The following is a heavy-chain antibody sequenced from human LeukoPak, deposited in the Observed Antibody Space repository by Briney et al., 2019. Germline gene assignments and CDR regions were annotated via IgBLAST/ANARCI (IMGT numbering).Heavy chain of an antibody. CDR2: IWYDGNNK. D-gene: IGHD3-9*01. Sequence: PGGSLRLSCVASGFTFSTYGMHWVRQAPGKGLEWVAVIWYDGNNKYYADSVKGRFTLSRDNSKNTLYLQMNSLRAEDTAVYYCARSTSSEYDIYHFDYWGQGTLVTVSS. CDR3: ARSTSSEYDIYHFDY. J-gene: IGHJ4*02. V-gene: IGHV3-33*01. CDR1: GFTFSTYG.